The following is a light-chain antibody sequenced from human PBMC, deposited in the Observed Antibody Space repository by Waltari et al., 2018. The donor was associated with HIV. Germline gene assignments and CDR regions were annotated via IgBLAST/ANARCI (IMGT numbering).Light chain of an antibody. CDR2: NMV. CDR3: ATWASRPSGPVV. CDR1: SSQIGSNY. V-gene: IGLV1-47*01. J-gene: IGLJ2*01. Sequence: QSVLTQPPSASGTPGQRVTIYCSGSSSQIGSNYVHWYQQLPGTAPNVPITNMVPRASGVPDLSSGSSSGTSSSLAISGLRSEDEADYYCATWASRPSGPVVFGGGTKLTVL.